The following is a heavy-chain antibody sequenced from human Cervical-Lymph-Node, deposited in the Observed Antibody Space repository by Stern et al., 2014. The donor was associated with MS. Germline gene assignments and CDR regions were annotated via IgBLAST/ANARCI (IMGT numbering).Heavy chain of an antibody. CDR2: VNPNTGAT. J-gene: IGHJ4*02. D-gene: IGHD6-19*01. CDR1: RYTFTAYS. Sequence: VQLVESGAEVKKPGASLKVSCQTSRYTFTAYSFHWVRQAPGQGLQWMGWVNPNTGATTYAKQFRGRVNMTRDSSISTAYMELSRLTSDDTAVYYCAAASTTSSASPFDYWGQGTLLTVSS. CDR3: AAASTTSSASPFDY. V-gene: IGHV1-2*02.